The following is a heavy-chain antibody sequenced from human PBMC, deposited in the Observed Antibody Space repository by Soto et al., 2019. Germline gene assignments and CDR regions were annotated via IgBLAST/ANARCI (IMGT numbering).Heavy chain of an antibody. CDR3: ARRTGLAARLASPAYYGLDV. CDR1: GGSFYNYA. Sequence: QVHLVQSGAEVKKPGSSVKVSCEASGGSFYNYAVTWVRQAPGQGLEWVGSIIPIFDKPNFAQKFQGRLTITADKSTSIAYMELNSLTSGDRAVYYCARRTGLAARLASPAYYGLDVWGQGTTVIVSS. V-gene: IGHV1-69*06. CDR2: IIPIFDKP. D-gene: IGHD6-6*01. J-gene: IGHJ6*02.